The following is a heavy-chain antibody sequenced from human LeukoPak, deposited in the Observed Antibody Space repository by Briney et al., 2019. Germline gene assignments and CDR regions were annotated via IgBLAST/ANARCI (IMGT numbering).Heavy chain of an antibody. CDR2: ISSSSSYI. V-gene: IGHV3-21*01. D-gene: IGHD3-22*01. CDR3: ARGPTYYYDSSGYPFDY. Sequence: GGSLRLSCAASGFTFSSYSMNWVRQAPGKGLEWVSSISSSSSYIYYAVSVKGRFTISRDNAKNSLYLQMNSLRAEDTAVCYCARGPTYYYDSSGYPFDYWGQGTLVTVSS. CDR1: GFTFSSYS. J-gene: IGHJ4*02.